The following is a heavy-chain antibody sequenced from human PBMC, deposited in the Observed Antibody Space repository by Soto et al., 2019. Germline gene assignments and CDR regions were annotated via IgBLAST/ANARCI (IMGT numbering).Heavy chain of an antibody. V-gene: IGHV3-23*01. D-gene: IGHD3-16*01. CDR3: VQGGWLDF. J-gene: IGHJ5*01. Sequence: EVQLLESGGGLVQPGGSLRLSCAASGFSFSTFEMSWVRQAPGRGLEWVSFISDDGSRTYYADAVKGRFTISRDNSKHTLYLQMNGLTAEDTAVYAGVQGGWLDFWGQGPLVTGSS. CDR2: ISDDGSRT. CDR1: GFSFSTFE.